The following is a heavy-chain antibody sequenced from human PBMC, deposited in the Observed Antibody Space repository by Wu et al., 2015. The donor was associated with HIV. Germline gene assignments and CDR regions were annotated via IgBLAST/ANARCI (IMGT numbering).Heavy chain of an antibody. CDR3: ARDVGYSYGYGYYYYGMDV. Sequence: QVQLVQSGAEVKKPGSSVKVSCKASGGSFSSHALTWVRQAPGQGLEWMGIINPSGGSTSYAQKFQGRVTMTRDTSTSTVYMELSSLRSEDTAVYYCARDVGYSYGYGYYYYGMDVWGQGP. V-gene: IGHV1-46*01. J-gene: IGHJ6*02. CDR1: GGSFSSHA. D-gene: IGHD5-18*01. CDR2: INPSGGST.